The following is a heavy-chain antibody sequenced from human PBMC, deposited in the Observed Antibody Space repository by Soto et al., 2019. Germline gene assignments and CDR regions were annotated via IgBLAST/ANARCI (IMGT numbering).Heavy chain of an antibody. CDR3: ARAGGLGAVAVDY. CDR1: GGSMSSYY. Sequence: SETLSLTCTVSGGSMSSYYWSWIRQPPGKGLEWIAYIYYSGSTNYNPSLKSRVTISVDTSKNQFSLKLSAVTAADTAVYYCARAGGLGAVAVDYWGQGTLVTVSS. D-gene: IGHD6-19*01. CDR2: IYYSGST. J-gene: IGHJ4*02. V-gene: IGHV4-59*01.